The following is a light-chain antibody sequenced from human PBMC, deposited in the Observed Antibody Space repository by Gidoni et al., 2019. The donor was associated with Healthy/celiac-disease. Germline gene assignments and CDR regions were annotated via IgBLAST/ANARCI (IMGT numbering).Light chain of an antibody. CDR2: GAS. J-gene: IGKJ1*01. CDR3: QQYNNWPPWT. Sequence: EIEMTQAPATLSVSQGERATLSCRASQSVSSNLAWYQQKPGQAPRLRIYGASTRATGIPARFSGSGSGTEFTLTISSLQSEDFAVYYCQQYNNWPPWTFGQGTKVEIK. CDR1: QSVSSN. V-gene: IGKV3-15*01.